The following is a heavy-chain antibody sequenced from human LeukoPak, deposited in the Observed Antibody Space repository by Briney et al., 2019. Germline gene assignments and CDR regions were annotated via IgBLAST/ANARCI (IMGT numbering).Heavy chain of an antibody. CDR1: GFTFSSYA. CDR2: ISYDGSNK. J-gene: IGHJ6*02. Sequence: PGGSLRLSCAASGFTFSSYAMHWVRQAPGKGLEWVAVISYDGSNKYYADSVKGRFTISRDNSKNTLYLQMNSLRAEDTAVYYCARPRRGSKVAPAASTIPPGPYGMDVWGQGTTVTVSS. CDR3: ARPRRGSKVAPAASTIPPGPYGMDV. V-gene: IGHV3-30-3*01. D-gene: IGHD2-2*01.